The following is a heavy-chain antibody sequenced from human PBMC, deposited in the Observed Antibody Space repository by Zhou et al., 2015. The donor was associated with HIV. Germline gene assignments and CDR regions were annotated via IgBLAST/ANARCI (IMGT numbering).Heavy chain of an antibody. Sequence: QVQLVQSGAEVKKPGSSVKVSCKASGGTFSSYAISWVRQAPGQGLEWMGGIIPIFGTANYAQKFQGRVTITADESTSTAYMELSSLRSEDTAVYYCARFENAYLNHPDSSVRFFAFDIWAKGQWSPSLQ. J-gene: IGHJ3*02. CDR1: GGTFSSYA. CDR3: ARFENAYLNHPDSSVRFFAFDI. V-gene: IGHV1-69*12. CDR2: IIPIFGTA. D-gene: IGHD3-22*01.